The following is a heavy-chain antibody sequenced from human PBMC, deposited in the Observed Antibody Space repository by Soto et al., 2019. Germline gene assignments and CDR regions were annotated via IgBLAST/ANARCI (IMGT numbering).Heavy chain of an antibody. V-gene: IGHV4-39*01. CDR2: IYYSGST. J-gene: IGHJ4*02. Sequence: SETLSLTCTVSGGSISSSSYYGGWILQPPGKGLECIGSIYYSGSTCYNPSLKSRVTIPVDTSKHQFSLKLSSVTAADTAVYYCARYGSSSWSPFEYWGQGNLVTVS. CDR1: GGSISSSSYY. D-gene: IGHD6-13*01. CDR3: ARYGSSSWSPFEY.